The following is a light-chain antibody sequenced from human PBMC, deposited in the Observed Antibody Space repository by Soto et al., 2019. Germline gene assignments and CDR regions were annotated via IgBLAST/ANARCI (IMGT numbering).Light chain of an antibody. CDR1: FSNIGSNS. CDR3: AAWDDSLMGV. CDR2: SDN. V-gene: IGLV1-44*01. Sequence: QSVLTQPPSASGTPGQRVTISCSGSFSNIGSNSVNWYQQLPGTAPKLLIYSDNQRPSRVPDRFSGSKSGTSASLAISGLLSEDEPDYYCAAWDDSLMGVFGGGTKLTVL. J-gene: IGLJ3*02.